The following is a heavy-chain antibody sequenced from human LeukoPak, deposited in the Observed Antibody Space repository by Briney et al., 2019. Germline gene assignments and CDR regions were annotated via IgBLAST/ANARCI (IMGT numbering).Heavy chain of an antibody. D-gene: IGHD4-17*01. CDR3: ARGIDYTVTTSYYFEY. V-gene: IGHV3-33*01. CDR1: GCTFSSYG. J-gene: IGHJ4*02. Sequence: GGSLRLSCAASGCTFSSYGMHWGCKAQGKGQDLVAVIWYDGSNTYYAESVKGRFNISRDNSKNTLSLQMNSLRAEDTAVYYCARGIDYTVTTSYYFEYWGQGTLVTVSS. CDR2: IWYDGSNT.